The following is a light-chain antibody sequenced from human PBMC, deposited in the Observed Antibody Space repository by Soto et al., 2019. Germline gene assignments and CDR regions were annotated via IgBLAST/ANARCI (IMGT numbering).Light chain of an antibody. V-gene: IGLV2-14*03. J-gene: IGLJ1*01. CDR2: DVS. CDR3: SSYTSSSSYA. CDR1: SSDVGGYKY. Sequence: QSALTQPASVSGSPGQSITISCTGTSSDVGGYKYVSWYQHHPGKAPKLMIYDVSNRPSGVSNRFSGSKSGNTASLTISGLQSEDEADYYCSSYTSSSSYAFGSGTKVTVL.